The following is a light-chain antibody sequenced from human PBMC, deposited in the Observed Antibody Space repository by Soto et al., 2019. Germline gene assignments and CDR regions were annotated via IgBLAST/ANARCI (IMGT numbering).Light chain of an antibody. CDR2: DNI. CDR1: SSNIGNNY. V-gene: IGLV1-51*01. CDR3: GTWDSGLSAGVV. J-gene: IGLJ2*01. Sequence: QSVLTQPPSVSAAPGQKVTISCSGSSSNIGNNYVSWYQQLPGTAPKLLIYDNIKRPSGIPDRFSASKSGTSATLGITGLQTGDEADYYCGTWDSGLSAGVVFGGGTQLTVL.